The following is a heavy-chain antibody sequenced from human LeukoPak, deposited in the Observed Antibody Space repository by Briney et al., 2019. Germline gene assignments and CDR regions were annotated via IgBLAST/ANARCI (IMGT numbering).Heavy chain of an antibody. CDR1: GFTFSSYA. CDR2: ISGSGGST. CDR3: AKDTIFGVVKGSDAFDI. D-gene: IGHD3-3*01. Sequence: GGSLRLSCAASGFTFSSYAMSWVHQAPGKGLEWVSAISGSGGSTYYADSVKGRFTISRDNSKNTLYLQMNSLRAEDTAVYYCAKDTIFGVVKGSDAFDIWGQGTMVTVSS. V-gene: IGHV3-23*01. J-gene: IGHJ3*02.